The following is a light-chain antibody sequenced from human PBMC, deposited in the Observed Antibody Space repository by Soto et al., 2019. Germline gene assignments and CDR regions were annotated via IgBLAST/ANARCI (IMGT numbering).Light chain of an antibody. CDR2: GAS. Sequence: IVLTQSPGTLSLSPGERATLSCRASQSVSNNYLAWYQQKPGQAPRLLIYGASNRATGIPDRFSGSGSGTEFTLTINSLQSEDFAVYYCEQYNNWPRTFGQGTKVDIK. V-gene: IGKV3D-15*01. CDR1: QSVSNN. CDR3: EQYNNWPRT. J-gene: IGKJ1*01.